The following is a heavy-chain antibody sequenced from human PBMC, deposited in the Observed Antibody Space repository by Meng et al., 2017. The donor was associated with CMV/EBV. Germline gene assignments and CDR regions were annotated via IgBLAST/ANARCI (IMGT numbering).Heavy chain of an antibody. Sequence: SSVNVSCKASGGTFSSYAISWVRQAPGQGLEWMGGIIPILGIANYEQKFQGRVTITADKSTSTAYMELSSLRSEDTAMYYCARRLSTYDFWSGYSYRGMDVWGQGTTVTVSS. CDR1: GGTFSSYA. CDR2: IIPILGIA. V-gene: IGHV1-69*10. CDR3: ARRLSTYDFWSGYSYRGMDV. D-gene: IGHD3-3*01. J-gene: IGHJ6*02.